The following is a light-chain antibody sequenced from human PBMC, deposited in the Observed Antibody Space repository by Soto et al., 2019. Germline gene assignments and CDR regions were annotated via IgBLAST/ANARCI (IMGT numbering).Light chain of an antibody. Sequence: DVQMTQSPSSLSASVGDRVVITCRASQTISSYLNCYRQKPGKAPELLIYGTSNLESGVPSRFSGGGSGTEFTLTIISMRPDDFDTYFCQQSTITPLTFGGGTTVEIK. CDR2: GTS. V-gene: IGKV1-39*01. CDR3: QQSTITPLT. CDR1: QTISSY. J-gene: IGKJ4*01.